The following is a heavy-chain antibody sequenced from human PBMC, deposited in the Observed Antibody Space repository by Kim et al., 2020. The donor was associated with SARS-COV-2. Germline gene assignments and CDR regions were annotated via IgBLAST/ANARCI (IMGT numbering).Heavy chain of an antibody. D-gene: IGHD4-17*01. CDR1: GFTFSSYW. V-gene: IGHV3-74*01. CDR2: INSDGSST. J-gene: IGHJ4*02. CDR3: ARENPADYGDYGWPPPVDY. Sequence: GGSLRLSCAASGFTFSSYWMHWVRQAPGKGLVWVSRINSDGSSTSYADSVKGRFTISRDNAKNTLYLQMNSLRAEDTAVYYCARENPADYGDYGWPPPVDYWGQGTLVTVSS.